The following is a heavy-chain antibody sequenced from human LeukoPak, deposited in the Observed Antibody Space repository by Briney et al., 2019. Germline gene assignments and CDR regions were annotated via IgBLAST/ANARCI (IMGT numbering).Heavy chain of an antibody. CDR3: AREGDSSSYSWFAFDI. V-gene: IGHV3-21*01. CDR2: ISSISSYI. Sequence: PGGSLRLSCAASGFTFSSYSMNWVRQAPGKGLEWVSSISSISSYIYYADSVKVRFTISRDNAKNSLYLKMNSLRAEDTAVYYCAREGDSSSYSWFAFDIWGQGTMVTVSS. CDR1: GFTFSSYS. J-gene: IGHJ3*02. D-gene: IGHD6-13*01.